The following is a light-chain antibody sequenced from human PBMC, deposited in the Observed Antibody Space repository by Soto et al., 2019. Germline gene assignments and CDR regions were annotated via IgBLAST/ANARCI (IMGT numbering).Light chain of an antibody. V-gene: IGLV4-69*01. CDR2: LNSDGSH. CDR1: SGHSSYT. Sequence: QSVLTQSPSASASLGASVKLTCTLSSGHSSYTIAWHQQQPEKGPGYLMRLNSDGSHSPGDGIPDRFSGSSSGAERYLTISSLQSEDEADYYCQTWGTGIRVFGGGTKLTVL. CDR3: QTWGTGIRV. J-gene: IGLJ2*01.